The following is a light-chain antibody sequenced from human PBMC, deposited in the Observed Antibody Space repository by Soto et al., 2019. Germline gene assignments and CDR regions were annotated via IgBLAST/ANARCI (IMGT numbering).Light chain of an antibody. CDR2: DDD. J-gene: IGLJ1*01. V-gene: IGLV1-51*01. CDR3: GSWDSSLSADV. CDR1: SSNIGNNY. Sequence: QSVLTQPPSVSAAPGQKVTISCSGSSSNIGNNYVSWYQQVPGTAPKLLIYDDDKRPSGIPDRFSGSKSGTSATLGITGFQTGDEADYYCGSWDSSLSADVFGTGTKVTV.